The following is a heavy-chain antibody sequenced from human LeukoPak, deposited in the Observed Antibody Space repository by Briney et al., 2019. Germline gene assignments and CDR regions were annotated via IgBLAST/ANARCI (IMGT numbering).Heavy chain of an antibody. CDR2: IYHSGST. Sequence: SETLSLTCTVSGYSISSGYYWGWIRQPPGKGLEWIGSIYHSGSTYYNPSLKSRVTISVDTSKNQFSLKLSSVTAADTAVYYCARDPLPQYYDILTGSADLDYWGQGTLVTVSS. CDR1: GYSISSGYY. CDR3: ARDPLPQYYDILTGSADLDY. J-gene: IGHJ4*02. D-gene: IGHD3-9*01. V-gene: IGHV4-38-2*02.